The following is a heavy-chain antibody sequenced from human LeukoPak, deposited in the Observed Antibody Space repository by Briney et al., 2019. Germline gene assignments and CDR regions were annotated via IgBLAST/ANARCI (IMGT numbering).Heavy chain of an antibody. CDR2: IIPIFGTA. J-gene: IGHJ4*02. V-gene: IGHV1-69*01. D-gene: IGHD5-18*01. CDR1: GGTFSSYA. CDR3: ARSGYSYGYLHRLPFDY. Sequence: ASVKVSCKASGGTFSSYAISWVRQAPGQGLEWMGGIIPIFGTANYAQKFQGRVTITADESTSTAYMELSSLRSEDTAVYYCARSGYSYGYLHRLPFDYWGQGTLVTVSS.